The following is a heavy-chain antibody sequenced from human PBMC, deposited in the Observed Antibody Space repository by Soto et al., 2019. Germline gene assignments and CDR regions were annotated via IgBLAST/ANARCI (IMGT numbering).Heavy chain of an antibody. CDR1: GGSISSSNW. CDR3: ARGRVVVVVAATRYWFDP. J-gene: IGHJ5*02. V-gene: IGHV4-4*02. CDR2: IYHSGST. Sequence: QVQLQESGPGLVKPSGTLSLTCAVSGGSISSSNWWSWVRQPPGKGLEWIGEIYHSGSTNYNPSLKSRVTISVDTSKNQFSLKLSSVTAADTAVYYCARGRVVVVVAATRYWFDPWGQGTLVTVSS. D-gene: IGHD2-15*01.